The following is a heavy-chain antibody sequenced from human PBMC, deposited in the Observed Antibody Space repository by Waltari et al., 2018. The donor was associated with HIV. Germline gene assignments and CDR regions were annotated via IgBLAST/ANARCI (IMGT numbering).Heavy chain of an antibody. D-gene: IGHD1-26*01. V-gene: IGHV1-18*01. Sequence: QVQLVQSGAEVKKPGASVKVSCKASGYTFTSYGSTWVRQAPGQGLEWMGWINAYYGNTHYAQNLQGRVTMTTDTSTTTAYVELRSLRSDDTAVYYCARTNGATTGDYWGQGTLVTVSS. CDR2: INAYYGNT. J-gene: IGHJ4*02. CDR1: GYTFTSYG. CDR3: ARTNGATTGDY.